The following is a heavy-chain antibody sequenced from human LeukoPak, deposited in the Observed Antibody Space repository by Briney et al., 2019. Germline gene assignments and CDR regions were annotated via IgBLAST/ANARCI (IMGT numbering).Heavy chain of an antibody. D-gene: IGHD6-13*01. V-gene: IGHV4-59*08. J-gene: IGHJ6*02. CDR2: IYYSGST. Sequence: SETLSLTCTVSGGSISSYYWSWIRQPPGKGLEWIGYIYYSGSTNYNPSLKSRVTISVDTSKNQFSLKLSSVTAAATAVYYCARHQGGPRDDSSSWYRVHYYYGMDVWGQGTTVTVSS. CDR3: ARHQGGPRDDSSSWYRVHYYYGMDV. CDR1: GGSISSYY.